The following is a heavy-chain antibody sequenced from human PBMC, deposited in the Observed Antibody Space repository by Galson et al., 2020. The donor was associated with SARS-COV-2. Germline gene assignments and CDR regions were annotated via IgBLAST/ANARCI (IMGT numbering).Heavy chain of an antibody. CDR3: ARAGQLTTVTTSAEYYYYYYGMDV. CDR2: INPSGGST. J-gene: IGHJ6*02. V-gene: IGHV1-46*03. Sequence: ASVKVSCQASGYTFTSYYMHWVRQAPGQGLEWMGIINPSGGSTSYAQKFQGRVTMTRDTSTSTVYMELSSLRSEDTAVYYCARAGQLTTVTTSAEYYYYYYGMDVWGQGTTVTVSS. D-gene: IGHD4-17*01. CDR1: GYTFTSYY.